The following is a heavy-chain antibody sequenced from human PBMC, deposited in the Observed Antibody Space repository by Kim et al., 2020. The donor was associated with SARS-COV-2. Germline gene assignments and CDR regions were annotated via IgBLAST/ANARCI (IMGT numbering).Heavy chain of an antibody. CDR3: AKESGRGGMDV. D-gene: IGHD3-3*01. CDR2: ISYDGSNK. Sequence: GGSLRLSCAASGFTFSSYGMHWVRQAPGKGLEWVAVISYDGSNKYYADSVKGRFTISRDNSKNTLYLQMNSLRAEDTAVYYCAKESGRGGMDVWGQGTTVTVSS. V-gene: IGHV3-30*18. J-gene: IGHJ6*02. CDR1: GFTFSSYG.